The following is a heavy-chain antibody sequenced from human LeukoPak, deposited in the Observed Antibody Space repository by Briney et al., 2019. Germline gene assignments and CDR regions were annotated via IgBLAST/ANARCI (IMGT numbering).Heavy chain of an antibody. D-gene: IGHD1-26*01. CDR1: GFTFSSYS. Sequence: GGSLRLSCAASGFTFSSYSMNWVRQAPGKGPEWVSVIYTSGITYYADSVRGRFTISRDNSKNTLYLQMDSLTAEDTAVYYCAREDAGRTYSFDYWGQGTLVTVSS. V-gene: IGHV3-66*01. CDR3: AREDAGRTYSFDY. CDR2: IYTSGIT. J-gene: IGHJ4*02.